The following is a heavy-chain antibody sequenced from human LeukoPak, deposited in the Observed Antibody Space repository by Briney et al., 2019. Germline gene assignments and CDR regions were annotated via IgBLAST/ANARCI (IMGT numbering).Heavy chain of an antibody. D-gene: IGHD2-2*01. CDR2: INPTSTSI. J-gene: IGHJ6*04. Sequence: GGSLRLSCAASGFTFSDYSINWVRQAPGKGLEWVSSINPTSTSIYYADAVKGRFTISRDNAKNSVFLQMNSLRAEDTAVYYCATFAGVVPGGLLLWGKGTTVIVSS. CDR1: GFTFSDYS. V-gene: IGHV3-21*01. CDR3: ATFAGVVPGGLLL.